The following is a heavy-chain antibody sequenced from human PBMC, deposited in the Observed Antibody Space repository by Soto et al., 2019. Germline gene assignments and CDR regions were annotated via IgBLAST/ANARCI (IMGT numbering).Heavy chain of an antibody. CDR2: ISSSSSTI. CDR1: GFTFSSYS. D-gene: IGHD6-19*01. CDR3: AKDNVDLIAVAGTRFGMDV. Sequence: TGGSLRLSCAASGFTFSSYSMNWVRQAPGKGLEWISYISSSSSTIYYADSVKGRFTISRDNAKNSLYLQMNSLRAEDTAVYYCAKDNVDLIAVAGTRFGMDVWGQGTTVTVSS. V-gene: IGHV3-48*01. J-gene: IGHJ6*02.